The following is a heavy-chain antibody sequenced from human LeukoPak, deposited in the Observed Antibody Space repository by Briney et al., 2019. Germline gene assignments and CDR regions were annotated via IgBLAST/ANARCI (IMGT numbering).Heavy chain of an antibody. V-gene: IGHV4-39*02. CDR2: IYNSGNT. D-gene: IGHD6-6*01. J-gene: IGHJ4*02. CDR1: AGSISSSSYY. Sequence: SETLSLTCTVSAGSISSSSYYWGWIRQPPGKGLEWIGSIYNSGNTYYNPSLKSRVTISADTSKNQFSLMSSAMAAADTAVYYWERDRGDSSSLDYWGQGTLVTVSS. CDR3: ERDRGDSSSLDY.